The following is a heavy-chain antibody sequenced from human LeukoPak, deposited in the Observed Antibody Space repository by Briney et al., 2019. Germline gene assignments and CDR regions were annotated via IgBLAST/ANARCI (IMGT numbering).Heavy chain of an antibody. Sequence: GGSLRLSCVASGFMFSVYGMHWVRQAPGKGLEWVAVIWNDGSNKYYADSVKGRLTISRDNSKNTLYLQMNSLRAEDTAVYYCAKVPNSGRYFFDYWGQGTLVTVSS. V-gene: IGHV3-30*02. CDR1: GFMFSVYG. CDR3: AKVPNSGRYFFDY. CDR2: IWNDGSNK. D-gene: IGHD1-26*01. J-gene: IGHJ4*02.